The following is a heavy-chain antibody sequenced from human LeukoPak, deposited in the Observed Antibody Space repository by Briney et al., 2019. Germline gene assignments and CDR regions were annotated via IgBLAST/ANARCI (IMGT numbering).Heavy chain of an antibody. Sequence: ASVKVAYKASGYSFTRYGISGVRQAPGQGLEWMGWISSYDGNTNYAQKVQGRVTMTTDSSTSTAYMELRSLRSDDTAVYYCAKLGDTVGYYPIDYWGQGTLVTVSS. CDR1: GYSFTRYG. CDR2: ISSYDGNT. J-gene: IGHJ4*02. CDR3: AKLGDTVGYYPIDY. V-gene: IGHV1-18*04. D-gene: IGHD3-22*01.